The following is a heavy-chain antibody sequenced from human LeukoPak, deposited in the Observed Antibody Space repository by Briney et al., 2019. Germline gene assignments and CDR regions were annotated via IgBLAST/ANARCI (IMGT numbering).Heavy chain of an antibody. CDR3: VRDFDSKEGGMDV. J-gene: IGHJ6*02. D-gene: IGHD3-9*01. V-gene: IGHV1-2*02. CDR2: INPNSGGT. CDR1: GYTFTGYY. Sequence: GASVKVSCKASGYTFTGYYMHWVRQAPGQGLEWMGWINPNSGGTNYAQKFQGRVTMTRDTSISTAYMELSRLRSDDTAVYYCVRDFDSKEGGMDVWGQGTTVTVSS.